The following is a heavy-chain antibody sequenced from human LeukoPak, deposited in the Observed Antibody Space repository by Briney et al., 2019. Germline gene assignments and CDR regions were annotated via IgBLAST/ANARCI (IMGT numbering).Heavy chain of an antibody. CDR2: ISYDGSNK. J-gene: IGHJ3*02. D-gene: IGHD4-23*01. CDR1: GFTFSSYA. CDR3: ASSEDYGGHVEDAFDI. Sequence: HPGGSLRLSCAASGFTFSSYAKHWVRQAPGKGLEWVAVISYDGSNKYYADSVKGRFTISRDNSKNTLYLQMNSLRAEDTAVYYCASSEDYGGHVEDAFDIWGQGTMVTVSS. V-gene: IGHV3-30-3*01.